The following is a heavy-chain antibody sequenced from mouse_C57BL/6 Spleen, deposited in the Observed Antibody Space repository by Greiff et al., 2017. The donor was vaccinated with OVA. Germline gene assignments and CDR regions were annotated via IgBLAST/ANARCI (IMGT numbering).Heavy chain of an antibody. CDR3: PRGLRFAY. CDR2: ISYDGSN. V-gene: IGHV3-6*01. Sequence: EVQVVESGPGLVKPSQSLSLTCSVTGYSITSGYYWNWIRQFPGNKLEWMGYISYDGSNNYNPSLKNRISITRDTSKNQFFLKLNSVTTEDTATYYCPRGLRFAYWGQGTLVTVSA. CDR1: GYSITSGYY. D-gene: IGHD1-2*01. J-gene: IGHJ3*01.